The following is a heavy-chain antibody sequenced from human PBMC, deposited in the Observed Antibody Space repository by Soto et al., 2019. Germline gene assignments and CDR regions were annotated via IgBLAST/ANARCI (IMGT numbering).Heavy chain of an antibody. Sequence: QVQLVQSGAEVKKPGASVKVSCKASGYTFTSYAMHWVRQAPGQRLEWMGWINAGNGNTKYSQKSQGRVTITRDTAASTAYMELSSLRSEYTAVYYCARDMGFGLSDYWGQGTLVTVSS. CDR1: GYTFTSYA. V-gene: IGHV1-3*01. CDR2: INAGNGNT. J-gene: IGHJ4*02. CDR3: ARDMGFGLSDY. D-gene: IGHD3-10*01.